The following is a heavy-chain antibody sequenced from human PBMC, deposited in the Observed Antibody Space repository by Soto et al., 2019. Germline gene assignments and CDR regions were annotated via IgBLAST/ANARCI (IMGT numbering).Heavy chain of an antibody. V-gene: IGHV3-7*01. CDR2: IKQDGSEK. D-gene: IGHD6-13*01. CDR1: GFTFSSYW. Sequence: GGSLRLSCAASGFTFSSYWMSWVRQAPGKGLEWVANIKQDGSEKYYGDSVKGRFTISRDYSQNTLHLQMNSLRAEDTAVYYCARDAGYSTIKDYFYIMDVWGQGTTVTVSS. J-gene: IGHJ6*02. CDR3: ARDAGYSTIKDYFYIMDV.